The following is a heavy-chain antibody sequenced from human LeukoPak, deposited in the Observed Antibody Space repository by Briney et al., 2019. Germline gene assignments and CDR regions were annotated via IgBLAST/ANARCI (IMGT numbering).Heavy chain of an antibody. Sequence: GGSLRLSCAASGFTFSSYGMHWVRQAPGKGLEWVAFIRYDGSNKYYADSVKGRFTISRDNSKNTLYLQMNSLRAEDTAVYYCARGRVWSSWYPISKYNWFDPWGQGTLVTVSS. V-gene: IGHV3-30*02. CDR2: IRYDGSNK. CDR1: GFTFSSYG. J-gene: IGHJ5*02. D-gene: IGHD6-13*01. CDR3: ARGRVWSSWYPISKYNWFDP.